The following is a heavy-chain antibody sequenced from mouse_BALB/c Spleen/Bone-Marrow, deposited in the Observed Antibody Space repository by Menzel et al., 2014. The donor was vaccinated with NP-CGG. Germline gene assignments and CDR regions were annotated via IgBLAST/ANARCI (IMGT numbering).Heavy chain of an antibody. D-gene: IGHD3-1*01. Sequence: EVHLEESGGGLAQPGGSLKLSCAASGFTFSSYGMSWVRQTPDKRLELVATINSNGGSTYYPDSVKGRFTISRDNAKNTLYLQMSSLKSEDTAMYYCARIGAYYAMDYWGQGTSVTVSS. J-gene: IGHJ4*01. CDR1: GFTFSSYG. CDR3: ARIGAYYAMDY. CDR2: INSNGGST. V-gene: IGHV5-6-3*01.